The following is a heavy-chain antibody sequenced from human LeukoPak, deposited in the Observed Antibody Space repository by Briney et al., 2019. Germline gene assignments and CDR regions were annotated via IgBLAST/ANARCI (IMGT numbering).Heavy chain of an antibody. V-gene: IGHV3-21*06. CDR1: GFTFSSQN. D-gene: IGHD6-19*01. CDR3: VKNGWLDY. CDR2: ISTSGDST. J-gene: IGHJ4*02. Sequence: NPGGSLRLSCAASGFTFSSQNMNWARQAAGKGLEWVAYISTSGDSTKYADSVEGRFTISRDNAENSLYLLMNSLRVEDTAVYYCVKNGWLDYWGQGILVTVSS.